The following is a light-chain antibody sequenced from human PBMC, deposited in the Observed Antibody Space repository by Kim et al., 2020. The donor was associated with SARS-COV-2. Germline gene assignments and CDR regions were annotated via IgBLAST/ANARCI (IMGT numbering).Light chain of an antibody. CDR2: RDK. Sequence: SYELTQPPSVSVPPGQTARITCSGDALPKEYAYWYQQKPGQAPVLVIYRDKERPSGIPERFSGSTSGTTVTLTISGVQAEDEAAYYCQSADSTRPYVVFG. V-gene: IGLV3-25*03. CDR3: QSADSTRPYVV. J-gene: IGLJ2*01. CDR1: ALPKEY.